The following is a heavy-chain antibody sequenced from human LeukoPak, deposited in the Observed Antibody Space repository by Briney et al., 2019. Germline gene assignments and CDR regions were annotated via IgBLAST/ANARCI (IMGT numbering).Heavy chain of an antibody. CDR1: GFTFSGYW. D-gene: IGHD1-26*01. CDR3: ARDRSGSYYSWFDY. J-gene: IGHJ4*02. Sequence: GGSLRLSCAASGFTFSGYWMHWVRQAPGKGLVWVSRINSDGRDTKYADSVKGRFTISRDNAKNTLYLQMNSLRAEDTAVYYCARDRSGSYYSWFDYWGQGTLVTVSS. V-gene: IGHV3-74*03. CDR2: INSDGRDT.